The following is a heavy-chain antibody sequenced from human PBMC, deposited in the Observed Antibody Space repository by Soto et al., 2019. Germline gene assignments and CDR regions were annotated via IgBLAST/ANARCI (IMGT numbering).Heavy chain of an antibody. CDR2: IIPIFGTA. J-gene: IGHJ3*02. V-gene: IGHV1-69*13. CDR1: GGTFSSYA. CDR3: AGSQGPNDAFDI. Sequence: SVKVSCKASGGTFSSYAISWVRQAPGQGLEWMGGIIPIFGTANYAQKFQGRVTITADESTSTAYMELSSLRSEDTAVYYWAGSQGPNDAFDIWGQGTMVTVSS.